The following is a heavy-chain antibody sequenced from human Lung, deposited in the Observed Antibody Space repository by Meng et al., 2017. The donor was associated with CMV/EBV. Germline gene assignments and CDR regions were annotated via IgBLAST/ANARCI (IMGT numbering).Heavy chain of an antibody. CDR2: INPYSGAT. D-gene: IGHD2-21*01. V-gene: IGHV1-2*02. CDR1: GYSFTGYY. J-gene: IGHJ5*02. CDR3: ASSTSGVVIGILRRYNWFDP. Sequence: ASVKVSXKSSGYSFTGYYLHWVRQAPGQGLEWMGWINPYSGATKYAEKFQGRVTMTRNTSISTAYMELNTLRSDDTAVYYCASSTSGVVIGILRRYNWFDPWGQGTLVTVSS.